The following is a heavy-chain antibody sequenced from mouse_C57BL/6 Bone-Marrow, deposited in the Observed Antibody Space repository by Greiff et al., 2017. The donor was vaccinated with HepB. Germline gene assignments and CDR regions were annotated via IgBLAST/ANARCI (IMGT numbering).Heavy chain of an antibody. CDR2: IYPGNSDT. V-gene: IGHV1-5*01. D-gene: IGHD1-1*01. Sequence: VQLQQSGTVLARPGASVKMSCKTSGYTFTSYWMHWVKQRPGQGLEWIGAIYPGNSDTSYNQKFKGKAKLTAVTSASTAYMELSSLTNEDSAVYYCTRDYGSSTEYFDYWGQGTTLTVSS. J-gene: IGHJ2*01. CDR3: TRDYGSSTEYFDY. CDR1: GYTFTSYW.